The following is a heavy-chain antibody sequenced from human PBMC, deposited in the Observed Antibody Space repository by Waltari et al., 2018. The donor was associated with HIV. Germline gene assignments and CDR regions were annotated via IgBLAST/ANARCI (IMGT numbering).Heavy chain of an antibody. Sequence: EVQLSDSGGGLVQPGGSLKLSCVASGFDFNIFAMNWVRQAPGKGLEWVPGIGGSGTKTFYADSVKGRFTISRDSSKNTLYLQMNSLRAEDTAVYYCAKTKGYDYGFYFDSWGQGTLVSVSS. CDR1: GFDFNIFA. D-gene: IGHD5-18*01. J-gene: IGHJ4*02. CDR2: IGGSGTKT. CDR3: AKTKGYDYGFYFDS. V-gene: IGHV3-23*01.